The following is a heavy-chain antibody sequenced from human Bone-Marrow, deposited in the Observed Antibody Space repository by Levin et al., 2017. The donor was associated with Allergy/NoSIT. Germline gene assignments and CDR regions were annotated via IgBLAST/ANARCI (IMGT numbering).Heavy chain of an antibody. V-gene: IGHV1-69*01. CDR1: GGTFSRYD. Sequence: KISCKASGGTFSRYDISWVRQAPGQGLEWMGGIIPIDGTPRYAQRFQGRVTITADESTSTGYMELSSLRSEDTAVDYCARGGVGATARGWFDPWGQGTLVTVSS. J-gene: IGHJ5*02. CDR2: IIPIDGTP. D-gene: IGHD5-12*01. CDR3: ARGGVGATARGWFDP.